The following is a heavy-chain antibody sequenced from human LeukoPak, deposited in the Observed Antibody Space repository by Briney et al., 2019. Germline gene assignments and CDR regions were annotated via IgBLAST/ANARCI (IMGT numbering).Heavy chain of an antibody. J-gene: IGHJ6*03. CDR1: GFTFSSYG. CDR3: ARDFDRYYMDV. V-gene: IGHV3-74*01. Sequence: GGSLRLSCAASGFTFSSYGMSWVRQAPGKGLVWVSRINSEGSSTSYADSVKGRFTISRDNAKNTLYLQMNSLRAEDTAVYYCARDFDRYYMDVWGKGTTVTVSS. CDR2: INSEGSST.